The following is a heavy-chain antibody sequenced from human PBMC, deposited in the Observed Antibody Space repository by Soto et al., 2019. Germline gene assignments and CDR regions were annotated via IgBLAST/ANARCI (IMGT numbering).Heavy chain of an antibody. CDR1: GFTFSSYA. D-gene: IGHD6-6*01. CDR3: ARPLLEEQLDYGMDV. CDR2: ISYDGSNK. Sequence: GGSLRLSCAASGFTFSSYAMHWVRQAPGKGLEWVAVISYDGSNKYYADSVKGRFTISRDNSKNTLYLQMNSLRAEDTAVYHCARPLLEEQLDYGMDVWGQGTTVTVSS. J-gene: IGHJ6*02. V-gene: IGHV3-30-3*01.